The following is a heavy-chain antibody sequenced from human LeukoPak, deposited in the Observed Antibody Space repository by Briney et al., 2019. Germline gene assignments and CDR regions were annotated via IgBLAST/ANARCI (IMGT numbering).Heavy chain of an antibody. CDR2: IIPIFGIA. Sequence: SVKVSCKASGGTFSSYAISWVRQAPGQGPEWMGKIIPIFGIANYAQKFQGRVTITAAKSTSTAYMELSSLRSEDTAVYYCAGVTGSYYGMDVWGQGTTVTVSS. CDR1: GGTFSSYA. D-gene: IGHD1-20*01. V-gene: IGHV1-69*04. J-gene: IGHJ6*02. CDR3: AGVTGSYYGMDV.